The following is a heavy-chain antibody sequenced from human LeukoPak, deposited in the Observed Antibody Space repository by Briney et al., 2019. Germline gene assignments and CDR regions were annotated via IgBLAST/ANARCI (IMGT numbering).Heavy chain of an antibody. D-gene: IGHD6-13*01. Sequence: GESLKISCKGSGYSFTSYWIGWVRQMPGKGLEWMGIIYPGDSDTRYSPSFQGQVTISADKSISTAYLQWSSLKASDTAMYYCARPNIAAAERGYWFDPWGQGTLVTVSS. V-gene: IGHV5-51*01. CDR2: IYPGDSDT. J-gene: IGHJ5*02. CDR3: ARPNIAAAERGYWFDP. CDR1: GYSFTSYW.